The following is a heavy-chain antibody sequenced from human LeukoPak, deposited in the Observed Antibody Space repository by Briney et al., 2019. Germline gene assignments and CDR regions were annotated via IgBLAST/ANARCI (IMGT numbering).Heavy chain of an antibody. CDR1: GFTFSDYY. J-gene: IGHJ4*02. D-gene: IGHD4/OR15-4a*01. CDR3: ARDTLGEGEDANYAVYYFDY. CDR2: IKQDGNEK. Sequence: GGSLRLSCAASGFTFSDYYMSWVRQAPGKGLEWVANIKQDGNEKYYADSVKGRFTISRDNGKNSLDLQMNSLRADDTAVYYCARDTLGEGEDANYAVYYFDYWGQGTVVTVSS. V-gene: IGHV3-7*01.